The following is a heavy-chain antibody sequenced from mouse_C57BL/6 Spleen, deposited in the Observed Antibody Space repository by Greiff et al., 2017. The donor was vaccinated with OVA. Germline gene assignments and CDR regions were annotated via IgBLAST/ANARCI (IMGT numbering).Heavy chain of an antibody. J-gene: IGHJ4*01. CDR3: ARTGSNYEGAMDY. CDR1: GYTFTSYW. D-gene: IGHD2-5*01. CDR2: IDPSDSYT. Sequence: QVQLQQPGAELVMPGASVKLSCKASGYTFTSYWMHWVKQRPGQGLEWIGEIDPSDSYTNYNQKFKGKSTLTVDKSSSTAYMQLSSLTSEDSAVYYCARTGSNYEGAMDYWGQGTSVTVSS. V-gene: IGHV1-69*01.